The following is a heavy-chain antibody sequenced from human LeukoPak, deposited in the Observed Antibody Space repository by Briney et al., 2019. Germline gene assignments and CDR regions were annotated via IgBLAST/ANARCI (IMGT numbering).Heavy chain of an antibody. J-gene: IGHJ4*02. CDR3: ARWRETAKAPVFDY. V-gene: IGHV4-30-4*01. CDR1: GGSISSGDYY. Sequence: SQTLSLTCTVSGGSISSGDYYWSWIRQPPGKGLEWIGYIYYSGSTYYNPSLKSRVTISVDTSKNQFSLKLSSVTAADTAVYYCARWRETAKAPVFDYGGQGPLVTVSS. CDR2: IYYSGST.